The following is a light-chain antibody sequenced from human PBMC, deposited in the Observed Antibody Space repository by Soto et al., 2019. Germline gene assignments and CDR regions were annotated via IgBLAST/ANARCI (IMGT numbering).Light chain of an antibody. CDR2: ITD. CDR3: AAWDDSLNGPV. V-gene: IGLV1-44*01. CDR1: ASNIGSNT. Sequence: QSVLTQPPSASGTPGQRVTISCSGGASNIGSNTVSWYQQLPGTAPKLLIYITDQRPSGVPDRFSGSKSGTSASLAISGLQSEDEVDYYCAAWDDSLNGPVFGGGTKLTVL. J-gene: IGLJ2*01.